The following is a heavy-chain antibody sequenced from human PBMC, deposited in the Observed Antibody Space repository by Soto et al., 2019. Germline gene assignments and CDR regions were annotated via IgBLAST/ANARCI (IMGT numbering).Heavy chain of an antibody. CDR3: ARVPGRL. J-gene: IGHJ4*02. V-gene: IGHV3-53*02. D-gene: IGHD3-10*01. CDR1: GFSVSRNY. Sequence: QLVETGGGLIQPGTSLTLSCAASGFSVSRNYMTWVRQAPGKGLEWVSFVYSGGATFYADSVKGRFILTRDDSQYTMYLQMNNLRAEDTAVYYCARVPGRLWGRGTLVTVAS. CDR2: VYSGGAT.